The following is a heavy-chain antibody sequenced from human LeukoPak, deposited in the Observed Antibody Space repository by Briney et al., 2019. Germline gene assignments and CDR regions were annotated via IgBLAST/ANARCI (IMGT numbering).Heavy chain of an antibody. CDR2: IYYSGST. CDR1: GDSISSYY. V-gene: IGHV4-59*01. J-gene: IGHJ6*02. Sequence: SETLSLTCTVSGDSISSYYWSWIRQPPGKGLEWIGYIYYSGSTNYNPSLRSRVAISVDTSKNQFSLKLTSVTAADTAVYYCARDPSGSYYAGSYNYYYGMDVWAPGTTVTVSS. CDR3: ARDPSGSYYAGSYNYYYGMDV. D-gene: IGHD1-26*01.